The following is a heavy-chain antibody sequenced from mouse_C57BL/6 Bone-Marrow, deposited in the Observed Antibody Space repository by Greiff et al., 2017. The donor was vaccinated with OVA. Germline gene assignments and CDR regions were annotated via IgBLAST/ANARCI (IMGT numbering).Heavy chain of an antibody. Sequence: VQLQQPGAELVRPGSSVKLSCKASGYTFTSYWMDWVKQRPGQGLEWIGNIYPSDSETHYNQKFKDKATLTVDKSSSTAYMQLSSLTSEDSAVYYCARSYGSSLYYYAMDYWGQGTSVTVSS. D-gene: IGHD1-1*01. J-gene: IGHJ4*01. CDR2: IYPSDSET. CDR3: ARSYGSSLYYYAMDY. V-gene: IGHV1-61*01. CDR1: GYTFTSYW.